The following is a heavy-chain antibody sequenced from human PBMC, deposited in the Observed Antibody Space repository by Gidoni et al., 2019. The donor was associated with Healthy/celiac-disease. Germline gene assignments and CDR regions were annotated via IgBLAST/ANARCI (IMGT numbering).Heavy chain of an antibody. CDR2: INHSGST. D-gene: IGHD6-13*01. CDR3: ARIMGPARLFGYSSSHRYFDL. J-gene: IGHJ2*01. Sequence: QVQLQQWGAGLLKPLETLSLTCAVYGGSFSGYYWSWIRQPPGKGLEWIGEINHSGSTNYNPSLKSRVTISVDTSKNQFSLKLSSVTAADTAVYYCARIMGPARLFGYSSSHRYFDLWGRGTLVTVSS. V-gene: IGHV4-34*01. CDR1: GGSFSGYY.